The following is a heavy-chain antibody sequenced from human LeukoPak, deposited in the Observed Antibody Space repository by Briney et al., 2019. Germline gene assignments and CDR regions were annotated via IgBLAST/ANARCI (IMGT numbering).Heavy chain of an antibody. Sequence: ASVKVSCKASGYTVTSYYMHWVRQAPGQGLEWMGILNPSGGSTSYAQKFQGRVTMTEDTSTDTAYMELSSLRSEDTAVYYCATRSSLTEFDPWGQGTLVTVSS. D-gene: IGHD6-6*01. CDR3: ATRSSLTEFDP. J-gene: IGHJ5*02. CDR1: GYTVTSYY. V-gene: IGHV1-46*01. CDR2: LNPSGGST.